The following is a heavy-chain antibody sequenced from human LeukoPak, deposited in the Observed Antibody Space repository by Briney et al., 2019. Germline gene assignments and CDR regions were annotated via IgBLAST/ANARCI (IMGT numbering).Heavy chain of an antibody. D-gene: IGHD2-2*01. CDR3: AKDLPAAVD. J-gene: IGHJ4*02. V-gene: IGHV3-21*01. CDR1: GFSFSSYS. CDR2: ISRDSNDI. Sequence: PGGSLRLSCAASGFSFSSYSMSWVRQAPGKGLEWVSFISRDSNDIYHADSVKGRFTIFRDNAKNSLYLQMNSLRADDTAVYYCAKDLPAAVDWGQGTQVTVSS.